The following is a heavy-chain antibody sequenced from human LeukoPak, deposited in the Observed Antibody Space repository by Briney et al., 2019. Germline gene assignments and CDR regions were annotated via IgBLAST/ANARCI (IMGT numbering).Heavy chain of an antibody. CDR1: GFSLSTSGVG. V-gene: IGHV2-5*01. CDR2: IYWNDDK. Sequence: SGPTLVNPTQTLTLTCTFSGFSLSTSGVGVGWIRQPPGKALEWLALIYWNDDKRYSPSLKSRLTITKDTSKNQVVLTMTNMDPVDTATYYCAHHSGWYPYSGSYDADYWGQGTLVTVSS. J-gene: IGHJ4*02. CDR3: AHHSGWYPYSGSYDADY. D-gene: IGHD1-26*01.